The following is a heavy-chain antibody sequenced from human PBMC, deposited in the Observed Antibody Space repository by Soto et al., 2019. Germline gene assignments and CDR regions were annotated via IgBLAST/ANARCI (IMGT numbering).Heavy chain of an antibody. Sequence: ASVKVSCKASGSTFTSYDINWVRQATGQGLEWMGWMNPNSGNTGYAQKFQGRVTMTRNTSISTAYMELSSLRSEDTAVYYCARFRDGYNYYYYYGMDVWGQGTTVTVSS. V-gene: IGHV1-8*01. CDR1: GSTFTSYD. CDR2: MNPNSGNT. J-gene: IGHJ6*02. CDR3: ARFRDGYNYYYYYGMDV. D-gene: IGHD5-12*01.